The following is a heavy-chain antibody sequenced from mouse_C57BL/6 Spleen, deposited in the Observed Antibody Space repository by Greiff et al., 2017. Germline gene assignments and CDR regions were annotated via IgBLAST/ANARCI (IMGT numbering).Heavy chain of an antibody. CDR1: GYAFSSSW. CDR2: IYPGDGDT. Sequence: VQLQQSGPELVKPGASVKISRKASGYAFSSSWMNWVKQRPGKGLEWIGRIYPGDGDTNYNGKFKGKAYMQLSSLTSEDSAVYFCAREVEFAYWGQGTLVTVSA. CDR3: AREVEFAY. J-gene: IGHJ3*01. V-gene: IGHV1-82*01.